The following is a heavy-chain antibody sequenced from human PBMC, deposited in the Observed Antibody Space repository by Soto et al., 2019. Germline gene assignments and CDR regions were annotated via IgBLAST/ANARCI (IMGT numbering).Heavy chain of an antibody. CDR3: ARGVSAGVDY. CDR1: GYTFTGHY. CDR2: INPNSGDI. Sequence: ASVKVSCKTSGYTFTGHYIHWVRQAPGQGLEWMGWINPNSGDINSAEKFQGRVTMTRDTSINTAYMELTTLTSDDTAFYYCARGVSAGVDYWGQGTLVTVSS. D-gene: IGHD1-26*01. V-gene: IGHV1-2*02. J-gene: IGHJ4*02.